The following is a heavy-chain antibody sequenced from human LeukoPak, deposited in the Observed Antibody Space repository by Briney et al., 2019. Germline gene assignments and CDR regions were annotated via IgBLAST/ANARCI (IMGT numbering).Heavy chain of an antibody. V-gene: IGHV4-38-2*01. J-gene: IGHJ4*02. CDR3: ARRGGSYAHDY. CDR1: GYSISSAYY. Sequence: SETLSLTCAVSGYSISSAYYWGWIRQPPGKGLEWIGSIYHSGSTYYNPSLKSRVTISVDTSKNQFSLNLSSVTAADTAVYYCARRGGSYAHDYWGQGSLVTASS. D-gene: IGHD1-26*01. CDR2: IYHSGST.